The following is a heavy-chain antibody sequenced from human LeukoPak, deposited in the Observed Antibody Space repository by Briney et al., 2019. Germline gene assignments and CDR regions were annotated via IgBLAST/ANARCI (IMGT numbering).Heavy chain of an antibody. CDR1: GFTLSRHW. D-gene: IGHD3-9*01. J-gene: IGHJ4*02. CDR2: ISGDGTMS. CDR3: ARDGPNTTLDEFDL. V-gene: IGHV3-74*01. Sequence: GGSLRLPCAASGFTLSRHWMDWIRQVPGKGLLWVSRISGDGTMSNYAPYVMGRFTISRNNTKNTAYLQMDDLGGHVTAVYYCARDGPNTTLDEFDLRGQGTLVTVSS.